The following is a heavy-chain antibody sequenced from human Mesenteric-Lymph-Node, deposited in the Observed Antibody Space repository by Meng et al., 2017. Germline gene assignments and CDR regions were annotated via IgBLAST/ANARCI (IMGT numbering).Heavy chain of an antibody. V-gene: IGHV3-30*04. CDR2: ISSDGSNQ. J-gene: IGHJ4*02. Sequence: GESLKISCAASGFTFNTYSMHWVRQTPDKGLAWVASISSDGSNQFYADSVKGRFTISRDNSKNTLYLQMNSLRAEDTAVYYCARESSSWYGGDFDYWGQGTLVTVSS. D-gene: IGHD6-13*01. CDR1: GFTFNTYS. CDR3: ARESSSWYGGDFDY.